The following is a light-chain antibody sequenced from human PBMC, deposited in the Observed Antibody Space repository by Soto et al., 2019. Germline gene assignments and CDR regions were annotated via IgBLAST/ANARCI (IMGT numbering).Light chain of an antibody. CDR3: QTWGTRYLGV. J-gene: IGLJ7*01. Sequence: QLVLTQSPSASASLGASVKLTCTLSSGQSTYAIAWLQQQPNKGPRFLMKVNSDGSHDKGDGIPDRFSGSSSGTERYLTISSLQSEDEGDYYCQTWGTRYLGVFGGGTQLTVL. V-gene: IGLV4-69*01. CDR1: SGQSTYA. CDR2: VNSDGSH.